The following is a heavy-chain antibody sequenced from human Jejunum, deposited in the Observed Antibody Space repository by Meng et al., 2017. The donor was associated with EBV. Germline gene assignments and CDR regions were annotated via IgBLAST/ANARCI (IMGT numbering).Heavy chain of an antibody. D-gene: IGHD2-21*02. V-gene: IGHV4-4*02. CDR2: IYYSGST. CDR1: GDSIDSGNW. J-gene: IGHJ4*02. CDR3: VRGGDYCLVY. Sequence: GQLQVSGPGLVKPSGTLSLTCAVSGDSIDSGNWWSWVRQSPERGLEWIGEIYYSGSTNYNPSLKSRVTILVDRSENHFSLHLSSVTAADTAVYYCVRGGDYCLVYWGQGTLVTVSS.